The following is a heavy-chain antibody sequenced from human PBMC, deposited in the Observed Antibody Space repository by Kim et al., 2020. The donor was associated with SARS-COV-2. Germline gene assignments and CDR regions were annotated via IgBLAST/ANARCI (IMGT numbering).Heavy chain of an antibody. CDR2: IYPGDSDT. J-gene: IGHJ4*02. CDR1: GYSFTTYW. CDR3: ARARSGTLTPYYFDY. V-gene: IGHV5-51*01. Sequence: GESLKISCKGSGYSFTTYWIGWVRHMPGKGLEWMGIIYPGDSDTKYSPSFRGQVTISADWSITTAYLQWSSLKASDTAVYYCARARSGTLTPYYFDYWGQGTLVTVSS. D-gene: IGHD3-10*01.